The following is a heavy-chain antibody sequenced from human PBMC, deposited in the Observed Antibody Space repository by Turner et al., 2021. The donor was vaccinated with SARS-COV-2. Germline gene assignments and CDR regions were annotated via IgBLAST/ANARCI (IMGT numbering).Heavy chain of an antibody. Sequence: DSVTGRFTISRDTSKSTLYLQMNGVRAEDTALYYCANSSSGTYYFDYWGQGSLVTVSP. D-gene: IGHD1-26*01. CDR3: ANSSSGTYYFDY. J-gene: IGHJ4*02. V-gene: IGHV3-23*01.